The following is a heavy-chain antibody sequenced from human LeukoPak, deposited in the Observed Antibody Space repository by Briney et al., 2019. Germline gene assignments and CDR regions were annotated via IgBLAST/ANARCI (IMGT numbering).Heavy chain of an antibody. CDR3: ARERDTSMVALDS. CDR1: GFTFSRQS. CDR2: ITSNIYT. V-gene: IGHV3-21*06. Sequence: KPGGSLRLSCAASGFTFSRQSINWVRQAPGKGLEWVSCITSNIYTYYADSVRGRFTISRDNFQNSVYLVMNSLRAEDTAVYYCARERDTSMVALDSWGQGTLVTVSS. D-gene: IGHD5-18*01. J-gene: IGHJ4*02.